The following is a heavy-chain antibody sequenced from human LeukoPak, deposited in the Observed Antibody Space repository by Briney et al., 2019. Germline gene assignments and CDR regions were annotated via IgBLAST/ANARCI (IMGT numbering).Heavy chain of an antibody. J-gene: IGHJ4*02. CDR1: GGSISSYY. D-gene: IGHD3-22*01. Sequence: PSETLSLTCTVSGGSISSYYWSWFRQPPGKGLEWIGYIYYSGSTNYNPSLKSRVTISVDTSKNQFSLKLSSVTAADTAVYYCARVRRGYYYDSSGYDYWGQGTLVTVSS. V-gene: IGHV4-59*01. CDR3: ARVRRGYYYDSSGYDY. CDR2: IYYSGST.